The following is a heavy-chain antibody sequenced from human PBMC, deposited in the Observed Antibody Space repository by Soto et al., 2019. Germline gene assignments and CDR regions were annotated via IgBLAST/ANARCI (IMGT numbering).Heavy chain of an antibody. D-gene: IGHD3-9*01. CDR1: GGTFSSYA. V-gene: IGHV1-69*01. CDR3: ARSLYYEILTGYYTDPKYYYYGMDV. CDR2: IIPIFGTA. Sequence: QVQLVQSGAEVKKPGSSVKVSCKASGGTFSSYAISWVRQAPGQGLEWMGGIIPIFGTANYAQKFQGRVTITADESTSTAYMELSSLRSEDTAVYYCARSLYYEILTGYYTDPKYYYYGMDVWGQGTTVTVSS. J-gene: IGHJ6*02.